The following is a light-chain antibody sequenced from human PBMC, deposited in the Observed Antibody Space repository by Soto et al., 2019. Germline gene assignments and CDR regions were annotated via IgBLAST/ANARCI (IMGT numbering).Light chain of an antibody. Sequence: DIEMAQSPSTLSASVGDRATITCRASQTISSWLAWYQQKPGRAPKLLIYKASTLESEVPSRFSGSGSGTEFTHTISSLQPDDFATYYCQQYNRSPWTFGQGTKVEIK. CDR3: QQYNRSPWT. V-gene: IGKV1-5*03. J-gene: IGKJ1*01. CDR2: KAS. CDR1: QTISSW.